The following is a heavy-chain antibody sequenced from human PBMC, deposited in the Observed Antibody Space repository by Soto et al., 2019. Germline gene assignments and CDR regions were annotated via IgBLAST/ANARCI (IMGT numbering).Heavy chain of an antibody. D-gene: IGHD5-12*01. CDR1: GYSFTSYW. J-gene: IGHJ6*03. Sequence: GESLKISCKGSGYSFTSYWIGWVRQMPGKGLEWMGIIYPGDSDTSYSPSFQGQVTISADKSISTAYLQWSSLKASDTAMYYCARRVRVATIRGYYYYYMDVWGKGTTVTVSS. CDR3: ARRVRVATIRGYYYYYMDV. CDR2: IYPGDSDT. V-gene: IGHV5-51*01.